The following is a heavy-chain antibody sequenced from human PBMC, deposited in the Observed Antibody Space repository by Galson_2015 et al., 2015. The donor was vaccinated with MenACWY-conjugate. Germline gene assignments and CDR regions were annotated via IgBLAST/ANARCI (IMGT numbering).Heavy chain of an antibody. J-gene: IGHJ4*02. CDR3: ARDLGFCSGGTCYSVYDS. D-gene: IGHD2-15*01. V-gene: IGHV3-7*03. Sequence: SLRLSCAASGFTFNNYWMNWVRQAPGKGLEWVASIKEDGSDKYYVDSVKGRFTISRDNAQNSLYLQMNSLRADDTAVYCCARDLGFCSGGTCYSVYDSWGQGTLVTVSS. CDR2: IKEDGSDK. CDR1: GFTFNNYW.